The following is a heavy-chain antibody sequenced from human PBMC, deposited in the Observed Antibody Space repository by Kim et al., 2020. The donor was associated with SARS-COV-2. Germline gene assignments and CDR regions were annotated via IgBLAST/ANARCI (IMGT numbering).Heavy chain of an antibody. Sequence: GSLSLTCTVSGGSISSYFWSWIRQPPGKGLEWIGYIYYSGSTNYNPSLKSRVTISIDTSKNQFSQKLTSVTAADTAVYYCSGLGYGAYGHDAIDYWGQ. CDR1: GGSISSYF. CDR3: SGLGYGAYGHDAIDY. V-gene: IGHV4-59*01. D-gene: IGHD4-17*01. CDR2: IYYSGST. J-gene: IGHJ4*02.